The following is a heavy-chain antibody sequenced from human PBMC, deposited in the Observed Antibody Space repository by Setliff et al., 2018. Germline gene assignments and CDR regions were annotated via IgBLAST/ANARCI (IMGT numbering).Heavy chain of an antibody. J-gene: IGHJ4*02. CDR3: ASRGSDGDYAFDY. V-gene: IGHV1-18*01. CDR1: GYTFTSYG. CDR2: ISVYNGKT. Sequence: ASVKVSCKASGYTFTSYGFSWVRQAPGQGLEWMGWISVYNGKTKYAQKFQGRVTMTTDTSTRTAYMEVTSLRSEDTAVYYCASRGSDGDYAFDYWGQGTLVTVSS. D-gene: IGHD4-17*01.